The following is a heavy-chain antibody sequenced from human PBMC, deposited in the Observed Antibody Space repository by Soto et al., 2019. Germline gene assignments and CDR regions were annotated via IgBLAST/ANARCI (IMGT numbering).Heavy chain of an antibody. J-gene: IGHJ4*02. Sequence: EVQLLESGGGLVQPGGSLRLSCAASGFTFSSYAMSWVRQAPGKGLEWVSAISDSGGSTYYADSVKGRFTISRDNSKNTLYLQMNSLRAEDAAVYYCAKAPSSSWSPFDYWGQGTLVTVSS. V-gene: IGHV3-23*01. D-gene: IGHD6-13*01. CDR1: GFTFSSYA. CDR3: AKAPSSSWSPFDY. CDR2: ISDSGGST.